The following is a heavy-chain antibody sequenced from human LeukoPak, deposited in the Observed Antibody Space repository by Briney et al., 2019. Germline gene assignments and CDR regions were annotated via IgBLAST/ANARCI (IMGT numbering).Heavy chain of an antibody. D-gene: IGHD2-2*01. J-gene: IGHJ5*02. CDR3: ARDRGSTSRDGFDP. Sequence: GGSLRLSCAASGFTFSSHSMNWVRQAPGKGLEWVSSISSSSSYIYYADSVKGRFTISRDNAKNSLYLQMNSLRAEDTAVYYCARDRGSTSRDGFDPWGQGTLVTVSS. CDR1: GFTFSSHS. V-gene: IGHV3-21*01. CDR2: ISSSSSYI.